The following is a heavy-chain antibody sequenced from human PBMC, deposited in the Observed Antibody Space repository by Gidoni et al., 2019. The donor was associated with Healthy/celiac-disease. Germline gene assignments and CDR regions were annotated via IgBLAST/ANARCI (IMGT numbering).Heavy chain of an antibody. D-gene: IGHD6-13*01. CDR1: GFTFSSYA. J-gene: IGHJ3*02. V-gene: IGHV3-23*01. Sequence: EVQLLESGGGLVQPVGSLRLSCAASGFTFSSYAMSWVRQAPGKGLEWVSAISGSGGSTYYADSVKGRFTISRDNSKNTLYLQMNSLRAEDTAVYYCAKGLSALMQQLVLDDAFDIWGQGTMVTVSS. CDR2: ISGSGGST. CDR3: AKGLSALMQQLVLDDAFDI.